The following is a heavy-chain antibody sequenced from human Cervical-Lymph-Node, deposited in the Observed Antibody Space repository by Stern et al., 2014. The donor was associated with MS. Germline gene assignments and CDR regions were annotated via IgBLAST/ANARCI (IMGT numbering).Heavy chain of an antibody. J-gene: IGHJ4*02. D-gene: IGHD6-25*01. CDR1: GFTFRRSD. CDR2: IQYDGSTK. Sequence: VQLVESGGGVVQPGKSLRLSCATSGFTFRRSDMYWVRQAQGKGLEWVAVIQYDGSTKYNEDSVKGRFTISRDNSKNTLFLQMNSLRAADTALYYCARESAHISPYLEYWGQGTLVTVSS. V-gene: IGHV3-33*07. CDR3: ARESAHISPYLEY.